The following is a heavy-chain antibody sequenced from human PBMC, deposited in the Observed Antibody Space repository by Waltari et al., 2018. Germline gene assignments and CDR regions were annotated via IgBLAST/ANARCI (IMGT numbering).Heavy chain of an antibody. Sequence: EVQLVQSGAEVKKPGESLKISCKGSGYSFTSYWIGWVRQMPGKGLEWMGIIYPGDADTRDIPSFQGQVTISADNAISTAYLQWSSLKAADTAMYYCARHGKGYCSGGSCYSSLGYWGQGTLVTVSS. CDR2: IYPGDADT. V-gene: IGHV5-51*01. J-gene: IGHJ4*02. CDR1: GYSFTSYW. D-gene: IGHD2-15*01. CDR3: ARHGKGYCSGGSCYSSLGY.